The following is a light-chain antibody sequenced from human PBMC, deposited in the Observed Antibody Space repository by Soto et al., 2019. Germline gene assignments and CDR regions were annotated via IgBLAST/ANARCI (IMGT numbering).Light chain of an antibody. CDR1: SRDVGAFNY. CDR3: CSYAGTPYV. Sequence: QSVLTQPRSVSGSPGQSVTLSCTGTSRDVGAFNYVSWYQQHPGKAPKFIIYDVNKRPSGVPGRFSGSKSGNTASLTISGLQAEDEGEYYCCSYAGTPYVFGTGTKVTVL. J-gene: IGLJ1*01. V-gene: IGLV2-11*01. CDR2: DVN.